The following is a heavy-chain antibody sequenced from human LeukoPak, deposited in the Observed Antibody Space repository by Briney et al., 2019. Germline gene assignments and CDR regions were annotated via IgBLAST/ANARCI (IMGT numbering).Heavy chain of an antibody. J-gene: IGHJ5*02. V-gene: IGHV3-7*03. CDR3: AREGEQQLGWLDP. Sequence: PGGSLRLSCAASGFTFSSYWMSWVRQAPEKGLEWVANIKQDGSEKYYVDSVKGRFTISRDNAKNSLYLQMNSLRAEDTAVYYCAREGEQQLGWLDPWGQGTLVTVSS. CDR1: GFTFSSYW. D-gene: IGHD6-13*01. CDR2: IKQDGSEK.